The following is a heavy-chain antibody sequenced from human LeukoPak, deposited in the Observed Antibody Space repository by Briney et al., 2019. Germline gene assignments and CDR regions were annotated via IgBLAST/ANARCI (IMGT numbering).Heavy chain of an antibody. D-gene: IGHD3-22*01. CDR1: GGSISSYY. J-gene: IGHJ4*02. CDR3: ARGGPYYYDSSGYY. Sequence: SETLSLTCTVSGGSISSYYWSWIRQPPGKGLEWIGYIYYSGSTSYNPSLKSRVTISLDTSQNQFSLKLSSVTAADTAVYYCARGGPYYYDSSGYYWGQGTLVTVSS. CDR2: IYYSGST. V-gene: IGHV4-59*01.